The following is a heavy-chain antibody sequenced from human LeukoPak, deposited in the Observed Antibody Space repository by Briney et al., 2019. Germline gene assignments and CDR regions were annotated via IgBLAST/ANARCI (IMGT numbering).Heavy chain of an antibody. CDR3: ARAYRRRGSGSYYNSPPPSYYFDY. Sequence: ASVKVSCKASGYTFTSYDINWVRQATGQGLEWMGWMNPNSGNTGYAQKFQGRVTMTRNTSISTAYMELSSLRSEGTAVYYCARAYRRRGSGSYYNSPPPSYYFDYWGQGTLVTVSS. CDR1: GYTFTSYD. D-gene: IGHD3-10*01. J-gene: IGHJ4*02. V-gene: IGHV1-8*01. CDR2: MNPNSGNT.